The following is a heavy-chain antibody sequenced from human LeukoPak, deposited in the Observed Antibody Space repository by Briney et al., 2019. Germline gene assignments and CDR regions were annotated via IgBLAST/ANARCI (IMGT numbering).Heavy chain of an antibody. V-gene: IGHV4-59*01. Sequence: SETLSLTCAVSGGSISNYYWSWIRQPPGKGLEWIGYIYYSGNTNYNPSLKSRVTISVDTSKNQFSLKLNSVTAADTAVYYCARVRYCSTNRCYDREFDNWGQGTLVTVSS. CDR3: ARVRYCSTNRCYDREFDN. J-gene: IGHJ4*02. D-gene: IGHD2-2*01. CDR2: IYYSGNT. CDR1: GGSISNYY.